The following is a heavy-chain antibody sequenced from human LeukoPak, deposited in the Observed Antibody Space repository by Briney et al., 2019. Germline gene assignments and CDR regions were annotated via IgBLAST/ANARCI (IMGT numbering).Heavy chain of an antibody. V-gene: IGHV3-7*03. J-gene: IGHJ4*02. CDR2: IKTDGSDK. CDR3: ARDSLIQYGSGSYWGFDY. D-gene: IGHD3-10*01. CDR1: GFIFSTYW. Sequence: PGGSLRLSCAASGFIFSTYWMSWVRQAPGKGPEWVGDIKTDGSDKYYVGSVKGRFTISRDNAKNSLYLQMNSLRAEDTAVYYCARDSLIQYGSGSYWGFDYWGQGILVTVSS.